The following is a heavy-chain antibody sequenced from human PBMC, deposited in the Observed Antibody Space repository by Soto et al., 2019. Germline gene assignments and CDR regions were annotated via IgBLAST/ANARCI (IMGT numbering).Heavy chain of an antibody. J-gene: IGHJ4*02. D-gene: IGHD6-19*01. Sequence: ASVKVSCKASGYTFTGYYMRWVRQAPGQGLEWMGWINPNSGGTNYAQKFQGRVTMTRDTSISTAYMELSRLRSDDTAVYYCARVRTGYSSGWYVSEHGYFDYWGQGTLVTVSS. V-gene: IGHV1-2*02. CDR3: ARVRTGYSSGWYVSEHGYFDY. CDR2: INPNSGGT. CDR1: GYTFTGYY.